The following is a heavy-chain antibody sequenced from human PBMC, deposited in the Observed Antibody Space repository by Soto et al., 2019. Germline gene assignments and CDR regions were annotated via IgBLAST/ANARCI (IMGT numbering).Heavy chain of an antibody. CDR2: IGTAGDT. Sequence: GGSLRLSCAASGFTFSSYDMHWVRQATGKGLEWVSAIGTAGDTYYPGSVKGRFTISRENAKNSLYLQMNSLRAGDTAVHYCARTQTGPREWYFDLWGRGTLVTVSS. D-gene: IGHD7-27*01. CDR1: GFTFSSYD. V-gene: IGHV3-13*01. J-gene: IGHJ2*01. CDR3: ARTQTGPREWYFDL.